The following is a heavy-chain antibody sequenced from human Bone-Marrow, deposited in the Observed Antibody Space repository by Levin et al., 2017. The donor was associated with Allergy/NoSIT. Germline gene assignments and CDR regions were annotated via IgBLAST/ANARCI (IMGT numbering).Heavy chain of an antibody. D-gene: IGHD1-7*01. Sequence: GESLKISCKASGYTFTSYGISWVRQAPGQGLEWMGWISAYNGDTKYAPKFQGRVTMTTDTSRRTGYMELRSLTSDDTAVYFCARDSWNYANWFDPWGQGTLVTVSS. CDR2: ISAYNGDT. J-gene: IGHJ5*02. V-gene: IGHV1-18*01. CDR3: ARDSWNYANWFDP. CDR1: GYTFTSYG.